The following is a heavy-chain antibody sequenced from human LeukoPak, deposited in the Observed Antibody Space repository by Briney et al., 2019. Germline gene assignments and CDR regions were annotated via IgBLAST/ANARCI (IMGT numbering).Heavy chain of an antibody. D-gene: IGHD6-13*01. Sequence: GASLRLSCAASGFTFSSYAMSWVRLAPGKGLEWVSSISSRSTYIYYADSVRGRFTISRDNAKNSLYLRMNSLRAEDTSVYYCARDPAGTGFDPWGQGTLVTVSS. V-gene: IGHV3-21*01. CDR3: ARDPAGTGFDP. J-gene: IGHJ5*02. CDR1: GFTFSSYA. CDR2: ISSRSTYI.